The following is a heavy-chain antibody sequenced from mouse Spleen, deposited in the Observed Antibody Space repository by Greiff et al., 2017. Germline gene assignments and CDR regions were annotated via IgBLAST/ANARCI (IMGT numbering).Heavy chain of an antibody. CDR1: GFTFSDYG. D-gene: IGHD2-4*01. Sequence: EVQLVESGGGLVKPGGSPKLSCAASGFTFSDYGMAWVRPAPGKGPEWVAFISNLAYSIYYADTVTGRFTISRENDKYTRYLGMSSLRSEDTAMYYCARREDDYDVGGRAMDYWGQGASVTVSS. CDR3: ARREDDYDVGGRAMDY. J-gene: IGHJ4*01. CDR2: ISNLAYSI. V-gene: IGHV5-15*04.